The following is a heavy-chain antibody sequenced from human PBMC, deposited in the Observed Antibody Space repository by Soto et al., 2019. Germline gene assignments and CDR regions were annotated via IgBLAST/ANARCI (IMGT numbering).Heavy chain of an antibody. Sequence: PSETLSLTCTVSGGSISNSDAYWVWIRQPPGKGLEWVGSIYYGGTTYYNPSLKSRVTVSVDTSKNLFSLHLNSVTAADTAIYYCARRGPILMPIWGQGTLVTVSS. D-gene: IGHD2-8*01. CDR3: ARRGPILMPI. CDR1: GGSISNSDAY. J-gene: IGHJ3*02. CDR2: IYYGGTT. V-gene: IGHV4-39*02.